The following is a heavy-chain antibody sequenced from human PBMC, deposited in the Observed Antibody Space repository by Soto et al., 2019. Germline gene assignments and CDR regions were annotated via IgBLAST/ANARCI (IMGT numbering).Heavy chain of an antibody. CDR3: ARGTDYYDSSGYYPSYYFDY. CDR1: GGSFSGYY. D-gene: IGHD3-22*01. V-gene: IGHV4-34*01. J-gene: IGHJ4*02. Sequence: SETLSLTCAVYGGSFSGYYWSWSRQPPGKGLEWIGEINHSGRTNYNPSLKSRVTVSVDTSKNQFSLKLSSVTAADTAVYYCARGTDYYDSSGYYPSYYFDYWGQGTLVTVSS. CDR2: INHSGRT.